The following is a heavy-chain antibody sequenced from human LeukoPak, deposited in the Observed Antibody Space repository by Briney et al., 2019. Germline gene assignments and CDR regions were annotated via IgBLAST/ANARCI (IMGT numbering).Heavy chain of an antibody. CDR2: ISTKNGNT. J-gene: IGHJ4*02. Sequence: GASVKVSCKASGNTFSHFGVSWVRQAPGQGLEWLGWISTKNGNTDYSPKFQARVTLTTDTSKRTVYMELMSLTSDDTAVYYCARDRSNYYDIGGYIDPYYFDYWGQGTLVTVSS. CDR3: ARDRSNYYDIGGYIDPYYFDY. D-gene: IGHD3-22*01. V-gene: IGHV1-18*01. CDR1: GNTFSHFG.